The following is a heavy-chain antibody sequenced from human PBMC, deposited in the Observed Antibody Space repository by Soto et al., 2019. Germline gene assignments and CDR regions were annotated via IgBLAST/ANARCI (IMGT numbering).Heavy chain of an antibody. CDR3: ARDIYDSSGYYHNWFDH. Sequence: SETLSLTCTVSGGTISSGGYYWSWTRHPPRKGLQWIGYIYNSGSTYYHPSLQGRGTISVDTFKNQFSQKLSSVTAAETAVYYCARDIYDSSGYYHNWFDHWGQGTLVTVSS. CDR1: GGTISSGGYY. CDR2: IYNSGST. D-gene: IGHD3-22*01. V-gene: IGHV4-31*03. J-gene: IGHJ5*02.